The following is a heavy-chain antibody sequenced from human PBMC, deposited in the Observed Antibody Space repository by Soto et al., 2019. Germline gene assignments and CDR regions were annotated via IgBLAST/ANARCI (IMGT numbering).Heavy chain of an antibody. Sequence: GGSLRLSCAASGFTFSDYYMSWIRQAPGKGLEWVSYISSSGSTIYYADSVKGRFTISRDNAKNSLYLQMNSLRAEDTAVYYCARAIAARPRYYYGMDVWGQGTTVTVSS. CDR2: ISSSGSTI. J-gene: IGHJ6*02. D-gene: IGHD6-6*01. CDR1: GFTFSDYY. V-gene: IGHV3-11*01. CDR3: ARAIAARPRYYYGMDV.